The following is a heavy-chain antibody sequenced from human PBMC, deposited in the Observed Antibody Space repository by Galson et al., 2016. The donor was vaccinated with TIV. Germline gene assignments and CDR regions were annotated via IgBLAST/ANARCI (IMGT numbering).Heavy chain of an antibody. Sequence: SLRLSCAASGFTFDDYAMHWVRQPPGKGLEWVSSINWHGNSVVYADSVKGRFTISRDNGKTSLYLQMNRLIPEDTALYYCAKDRAADASMDYYFYHAMGVWGHGTAVTVSS. D-gene: IGHD5-18*01. CDR2: INWHGNSV. CDR3: AKDRAADASMDYYFYHAMGV. CDR1: GFTFDDYA. J-gene: IGHJ6*02. V-gene: IGHV3-9*01.